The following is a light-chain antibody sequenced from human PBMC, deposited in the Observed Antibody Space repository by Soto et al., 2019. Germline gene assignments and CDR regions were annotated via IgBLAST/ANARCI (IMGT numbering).Light chain of an antibody. J-gene: IGKJ1*01. V-gene: IGKV1-39*01. CDR2: AAS. Sequence: DTQMTQSPSSLSASVGDRVTITCRASQSISSYLNWYQQKPGKAPKLLIYAASSLQSGVPSRFSGSGSGTDFTLTISSLQPEDFATYYCQQSYSTHWTFGQGTKVDIK. CDR1: QSISSY. CDR3: QQSYSTHWT.